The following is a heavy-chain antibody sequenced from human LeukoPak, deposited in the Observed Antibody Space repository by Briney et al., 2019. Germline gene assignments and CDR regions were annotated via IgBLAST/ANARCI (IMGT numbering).Heavy chain of an antibody. CDR3: ARDSTDWAFDI. V-gene: IGHV3-21*01. Sequence: GGSQRLFCAASGFTLSRYSMNWVRQATGKGLEWVSSISSSSSYIYYADSVKGRFTISRDNAKNSLYLQMNSLRAEDTSVYYCARDSTDWAFDIWGQGTMVTVSS. CDR1: GFTLSRYS. J-gene: IGHJ3*02. CDR2: ISSSSSYI. D-gene: IGHD2-21*01.